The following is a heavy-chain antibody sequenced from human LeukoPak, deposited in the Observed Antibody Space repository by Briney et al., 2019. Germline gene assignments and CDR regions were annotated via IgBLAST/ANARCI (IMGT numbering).Heavy chain of an antibody. CDR2: INHSGST. CDR1: GGSFSGYY. Sequence: SETLSLTCAVYGGSFSGYYWSWIRQPPGKGLEWIGEINHSGSTNYNPSLKSRVTISVDTSKNQFSLKLSSVTAADTAVYYCARGRYCSGGSCYGWYFDLWGRGTLVTVSS. CDR3: ARGRYCSGGSCYGWYFDL. V-gene: IGHV4-34*01. J-gene: IGHJ2*01. D-gene: IGHD2-15*01.